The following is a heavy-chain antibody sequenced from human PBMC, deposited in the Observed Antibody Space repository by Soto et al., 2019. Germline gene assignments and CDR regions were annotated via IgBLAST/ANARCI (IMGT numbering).Heavy chain of an antibody. Sequence: SVKVSCKGSGGTFSSYAISWVRQAPGQGLEWMGGIIPIFGTANYAQKFQGRVTITADESTSTAYMELSSLRSEDTAVYYCARRRVXVVNTAREDYYYYGMDVWGQGTTVTVSS. CDR3: ARRRVXVVNTAREDYYYYGMDV. V-gene: IGHV1-69*13. CDR1: GGTFSSYA. CDR2: IIPIFGTA. J-gene: IGHJ6*02. D-gene: IGHD3-22*01.